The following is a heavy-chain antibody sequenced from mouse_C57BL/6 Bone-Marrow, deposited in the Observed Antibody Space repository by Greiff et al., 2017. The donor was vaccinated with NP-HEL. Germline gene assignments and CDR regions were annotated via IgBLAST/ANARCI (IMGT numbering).Heavy chain of an antibody. J-gene: IGHJ3*01. CDR2: ISSGGSYT. Sequence: DVMLVESGGDLVKPGGSLKLSCAASGFTFSSYGMSWVRQTPDKRLEWVATISSGGSYTYYPDSVKGRFTISSDNAKYTLYLQIHSLKSEDTAMYYCAIRPGTWFAYWGQGTLVTVSA. CDR3: AIRPGTWFAY. CDR1: GFTFSSYG. V-gene: IGHV5-6*02. D-gene: IGHD4-1*01.